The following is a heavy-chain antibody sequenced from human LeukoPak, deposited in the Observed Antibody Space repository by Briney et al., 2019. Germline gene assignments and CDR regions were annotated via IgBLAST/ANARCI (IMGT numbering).Heavy chain of an antibody. V-gene: IGHV1-18*01. CDR1: GYTFSDYG. CDR3: ARGPRYSYDSSILLFDY. Sequence: GTSVKVSCKASGYTFSDYGVSWVRQAPGQGLEWMGRISAYYGNTNYLQKFQGRVTMTTDTSTATAYMELRSLRPSDTAVYFCARGPRYSYDSSILLFDYWGQGTLVTVSS. CDR2: ISAYYGNT. D-gene: IGHD3-22*01. J-gene: IGHJ4*02.